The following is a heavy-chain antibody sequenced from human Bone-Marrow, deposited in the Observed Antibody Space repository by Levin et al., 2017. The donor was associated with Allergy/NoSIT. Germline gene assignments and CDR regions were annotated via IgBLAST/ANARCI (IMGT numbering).Heavy chain of an antibody. D-gene: IGHD3-3*01. Sequence: SCVASGFTFEDYAMHWVRQAPGKGLEWVSGISWSSQDIDYADSVKGRFTISRDNAKKTLYLQMNSLRTEDTAFYYCAKDIRAAIFYYFDYWGQGRLVAVSS. J-gene: IGHJ4*02. V-gene: IGHV3-9*01. CDR2: ISWSSQDI. CDR3: AKDIRAAIFYYFDY. CDR1: GFTFEDYA.